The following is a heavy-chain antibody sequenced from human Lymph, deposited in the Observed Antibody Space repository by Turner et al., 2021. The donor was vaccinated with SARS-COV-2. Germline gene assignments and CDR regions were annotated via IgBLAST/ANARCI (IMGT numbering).Heavy chain of an antibody. V-gene: IGHV3-30-3*01. CDR3: ARDFPPQDGYNPAGGFDI. Sequence: QVQLVESGGGVVQPGRSLRLSCAASEFTFSSYGMHWVRQAPGKGLEWVAVISYDGSNRHYADSVKGRFTISRDNSKNTLYLQMNSLRAEDTAVYYCARDFPPQDGYNPAGGFDIWGPGTMVTVSS. J-gene: IGHJ3*02. CDR2: ISYDGSNR. D-gene: IGHD5-12*01. CDR1: EFTFSSYG.